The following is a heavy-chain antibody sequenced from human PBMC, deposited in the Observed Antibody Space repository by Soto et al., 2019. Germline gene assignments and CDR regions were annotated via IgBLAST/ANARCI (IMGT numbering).Heavy chain of an antibody. D-gene: IGHD5-18*01. J-gene: IGHJ6*02. Sequence: PGESLKISCKGSGYSFTSYWIGWVRQMPGKGLEWMGIIYPGDSDTRYSPSFQGQVTISADKSISTAYLQWSSLKASDTAMYYCAILEVDTAMAAIYYYYGMDVWGQGTTVTVS. CDR2: IYPGDSDT. CDR1: GYSFTSYW. V-gene: IGHV5-51*01. CDR3: AILEVDTAMAAIYYYYGMDV.